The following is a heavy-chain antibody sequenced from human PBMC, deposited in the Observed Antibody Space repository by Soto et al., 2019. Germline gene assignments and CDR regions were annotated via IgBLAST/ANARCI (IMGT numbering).Heavy chain of an antibody. CDR1: GFTFSSYS. CDR3: ARDYHITIFGVVNYFDC. CDR2: ISSSSSTI. V-gene: IGHV3-48*02. Sequence: EVQLVESGGGLVQPGGSLRLSCAASGFTFSSYSMNWVRQAPGKGLEWVSYISSSSSTIYYADSVKGRFTISRDNAKNSLYLQMNSLRDEDTAVYYCARDYHITIFGVVNYFDCWGQGTLVTVSS. J-gene: IGHJ4*02. D-gene: IGHD3-3*01.